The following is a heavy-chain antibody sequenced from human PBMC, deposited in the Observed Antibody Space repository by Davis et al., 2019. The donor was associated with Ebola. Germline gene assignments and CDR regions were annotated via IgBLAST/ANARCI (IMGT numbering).Heavy chain of an antibody. CDR3: VRDGWGSLFDY. D-gene: IGHD7-27*01. J-gene: IGHJ4*02. Sequence: GESLKISCAASGFTFIDYPMSWVRQAPGKGLEWVAHIKEDGSVKDYVDSVKGRFTISRDNAKKSVYLQMNSLRVEDTAVYYCVRDGWGSLFDYWGQGTLVTVSS. V-gene: IGHV3-7*03. CDR1: GFTFIDYP. CDR2: IKEDGSVK.